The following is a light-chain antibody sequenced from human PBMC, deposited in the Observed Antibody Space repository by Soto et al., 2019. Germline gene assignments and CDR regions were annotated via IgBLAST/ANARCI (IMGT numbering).Light chain of an antibody. V-gene: IGKV1-39*01. CDR1: QPITIH. J-gene: IGKJ5*01. CDR2: AAS. CDR3: QQSYPTPIT. Sequence: IQMTQSPSSLSASVGDRVIITCRASQPITIHLNWYQQKPGKAPNLLVYAASSFDSGVPSRFTGSGSGTDFTLTISRLETEDVATYYCQQSYPTPITFGQGTRLEIK.